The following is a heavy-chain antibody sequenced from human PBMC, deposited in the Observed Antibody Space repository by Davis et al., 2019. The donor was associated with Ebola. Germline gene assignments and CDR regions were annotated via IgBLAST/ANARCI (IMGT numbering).Heavy chain of an antibody. V-gene: IGHV1-69*13. CDR3: ARELLDYSKNKLYYYYGMDV. Sequence: AASVKVSCKASGGTFSSNAISWVRQAPGQGLEWMGGIIPIFGTANYAQKFQGRVTITADESTSTAYMELNSLRSEDSAVFYCARELLDYSKNKLYYYYGMDVWAKGPRSPSP. CDR1: GGTFSSNA. J-gene: IGHJ6*02. CDR2: IIPIFGTA. D-gene: IGHD4-11*01.